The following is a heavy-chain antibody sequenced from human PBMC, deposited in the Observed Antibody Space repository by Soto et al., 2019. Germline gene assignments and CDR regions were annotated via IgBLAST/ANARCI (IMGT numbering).Heavy chain of an antibody. Sequence: WGSLRLSGAASGFGLSDYLMHWVRQVPGKGLLWVSRISVDGRDTTYADSVKGRFTISRDNAKNTLYLQMDSLRAEDTAVYYCLRAPEQRPIDIRGHGSLVTVSS. J-gene: IGHJ4*01. CDR1: GFGLSDYL. D-gene: IGHD6-19*01. V-gene: IGHV3-74*03. CDR3: LRAPEQRPIDI. CDR2: ISVDGRDT.